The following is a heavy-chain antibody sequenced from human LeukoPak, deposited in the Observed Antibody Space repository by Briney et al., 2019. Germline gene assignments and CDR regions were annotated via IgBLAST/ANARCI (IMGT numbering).Heavy chain of an antibody. CDR3: ARVSELLSGDY. D-gene: IGHD2-2*01. Sequence: PSETLSLTCTVSGGSISSGGYYWSWIRQHPGKGLEWIGYIYYSGSTYYNPSLKSRVAISVDTSKNQFPLKLSSVTAADTAVYYCARVSELLSGDYWGQGTLVTVSS. CDR1: GGSISSGGYY. J-gene: IGHJ4*02. CDR2: IYYSGST. V-gene: IGHV4-31*03.